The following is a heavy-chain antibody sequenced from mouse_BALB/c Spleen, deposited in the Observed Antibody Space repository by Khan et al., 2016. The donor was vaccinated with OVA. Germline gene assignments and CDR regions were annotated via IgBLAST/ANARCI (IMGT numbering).Heavy chain of an antibody. D-gene: IGHD1-3*01. J-gene: IGHJ2*01. Sequence: EVQLQESGTVLARPGASVKMSCKASGYTFTSYWMHWVKQRPGQGLEWIGAIYPGNSDINYNQKFKGKAKLTAVTSTSTAYMELNSLTNEDSAIYDSTRNGFDNYESWNYWGQGTTLTVSS. CDR1: GYTFTSYW. CDR3: TRNGFDNYESWNY. V-gene: IGHV1-5*01. CDR2: IYPGNSDI.